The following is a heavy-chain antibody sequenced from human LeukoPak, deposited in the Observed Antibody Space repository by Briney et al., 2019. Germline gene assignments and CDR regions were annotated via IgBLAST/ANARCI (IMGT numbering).Heavy chain of an antibody. CDR2: ISWNSGSI. CDR3: AKGRRTGDYDFWSGPIGGFDP. Sequence: GGSLRLSCAASGFTFDDYAMHWVRHAPGKGLEWVSGISWNSGSIVYADSVKGRFTISRDNAKNSLYLQMNSLRAEDMALYYCAKGRRTGDYDFWSGPIGGFDPWGQGTLVTVSS. CDR1: GFTFDDYA. J-gene: IGHJ5*02. D-gene: IGHD3-3*01. V-gene: IGHV3-9*03.